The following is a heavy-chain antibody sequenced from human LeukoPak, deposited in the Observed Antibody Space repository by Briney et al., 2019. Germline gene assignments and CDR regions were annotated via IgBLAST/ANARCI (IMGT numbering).Heavy chain of an antibody. J-gene: IGHJ3*02. CDR2: ISTTSSYI. CDR1: GFSVSTYA. V-gene: IGHV3-21*01. Sequence: GWSLRLSCAASGFSVSTYAISWVRQAPGKGLEWVSCISTTSSYIFYADSVRGRFTISRDNAKNSLYLQMDSLRAEDTAVYYCARGGIITSYAFEIWGQGTMVTVSS. CDR3: ARGGIITSYAFEI. D-gene: IGHD1-26*01.